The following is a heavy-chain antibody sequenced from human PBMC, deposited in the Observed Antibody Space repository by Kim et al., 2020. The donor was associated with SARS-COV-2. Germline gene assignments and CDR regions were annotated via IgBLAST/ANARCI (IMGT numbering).Heavy chain of an antibody. V-gene: IGHV4-34*01. CDR3: ARASTRYCSSTSCPSVDP. J-gene: IGHJ5*02. Sequence: SETLSLTCAVYGGSFSGYYWSWIRQPPGKGLEWIGEINHSGSTNYNLSLKSRVTISVDTSKNQFSLKLSSVTAADTAVYYCARASTRYCSSTSCPSVDPWGQGTLVTVSS. CDR2: INHSGST. D-gene: IGHD2-2*01. CDR1: GGSFSGYY.